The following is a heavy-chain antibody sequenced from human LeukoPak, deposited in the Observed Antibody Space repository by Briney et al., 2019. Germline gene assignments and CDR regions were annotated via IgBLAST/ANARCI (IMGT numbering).Heavy chain of an antibody. CDR2: INHSGST. V-gene: IGHV4-34*01. CDR1: GGSFSGYY. J-gene: IGHJ3*02. Sequence: SETLSLTCAVHGGSFSGYYWSWIRQPPGKGLEWIGEINHSGSTNYNPSHKSRVTISVDTSKNQFSLKLSSVTAADTALYYCAAVKTYYYDTSGYYFPLNAFDIWGQGTMVTVSS. D-gene: IGHD3-22*01. CDR3: AAVKTYYYDTSGYYFPLNAFDI.